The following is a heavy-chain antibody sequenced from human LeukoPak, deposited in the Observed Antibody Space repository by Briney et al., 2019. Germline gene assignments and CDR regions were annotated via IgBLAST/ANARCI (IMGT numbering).Heavy chain of an antibody. J-gene: IGHJ3*02. CDR3: ARDGMI. Sequence: GGSLRLSCAASGFTFSSYVMSWVRQAPGKGLEWVAVISYDGGNKYYADSVKGRFTISRDNSKNTLYLQMNSLRAEDTAVYYCARDGMIWGRGTMVTVSS. CDR2: ISYDGGNK. V-gene: IGHV3-30-3*01. CDR1: GFTFSSYV.